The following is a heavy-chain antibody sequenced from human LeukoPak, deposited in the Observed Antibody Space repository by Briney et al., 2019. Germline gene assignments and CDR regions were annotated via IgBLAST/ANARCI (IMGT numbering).Heavy chain of an antibody. D-gene: IGHD3-3*01. CDR3: ARRPNYDFWSGTTTHVS. CDR1: GGSISSSSYY. CDR2: IYYSGST. J-gene: IGHJ5*02. Sequence: SETLSLTCTVSGGSISSSSYYWGWIRQPPGKGLEWIGSIYYSGSTYYNPSLKSRVTISVDTSKNQFSLKLSSVTAADTAVYYCARRPNYDFWSGTTTHVSWGQGALVTVSS. V-gene: IGHV4-39*01.